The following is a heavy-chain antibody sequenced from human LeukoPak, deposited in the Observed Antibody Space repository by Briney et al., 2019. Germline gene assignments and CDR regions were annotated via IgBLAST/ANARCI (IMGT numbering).Heavy chain of an antibody. V-gene: IGHV4-59*01. Sequence: SQTLSLTCTVSGGSISSYYWSWIRQPPGKGLEWIGYIYYSGSTNYNPSLKSRVTISVDTSKNQFSLKLSSVTAADTAVYYCARAINYYYGMDVWGQGTTVTVSS. CDR2: IYYSGST. CDR3: ARAINYYYGMDV. J-gene: IGHJ6*02. CDR1: GGSISSYY.